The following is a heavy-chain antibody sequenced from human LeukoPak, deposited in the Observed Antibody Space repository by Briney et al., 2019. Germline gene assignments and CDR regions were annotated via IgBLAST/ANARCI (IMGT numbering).Heavy chain of an antibody. CDR1: GGSISSYY. Sequence: KPSETLSLTCTVSGGSISSYYWSWIRQPPGKGLEWIGYIYYSGSTNYNPSLKSRVTISVDTSKNQFSLKLSSVTAADTAVYHCARARGYSYGFYYYYMDVWGKGTTVTISS. CDR2: IYYSGST. J-gene: IGHJ6*03. V-gene: IGHV4-59*01. D-gene: IGHD5-18*01. CDR3: ARARGYSYGFYYYYMDV.